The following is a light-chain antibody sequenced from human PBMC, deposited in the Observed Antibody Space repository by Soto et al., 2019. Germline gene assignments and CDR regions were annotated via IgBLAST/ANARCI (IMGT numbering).Light chain of an antibody. CDR2: AAS. CDR1: QSISSY. CDR3: QQSYSTPIT. J-gene: IGKJ5*01. V-gene: IGKV1-39*01. Sequence: DIQMTQSRASLSASVGDRVNITCRANQSISSYLNWYQQKPGKAPKLLIYAASSLQSGVPSRFSGSGSGTDLTLTISSLQPEDFAPYYCQQSYSTPITFGQGTRLEIK.